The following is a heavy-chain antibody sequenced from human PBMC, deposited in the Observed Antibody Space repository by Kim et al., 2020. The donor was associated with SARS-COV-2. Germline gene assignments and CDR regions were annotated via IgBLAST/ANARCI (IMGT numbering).Heavy chain of an antibody. Sequence: YADSVKGRFTISRDNAKNSLYLQMNSLRAEDTALYYCAKGYYDSSGLDDYWGQGTLVTVSS. D-gene: IGHD3-22*01. CDR3: AKGYYDSSGLDDY. V-gene: IGHV3-9*01. J-gene: IGHJ4*02.